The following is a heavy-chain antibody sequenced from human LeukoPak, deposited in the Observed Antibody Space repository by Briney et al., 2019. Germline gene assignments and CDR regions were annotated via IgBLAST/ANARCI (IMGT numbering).Heavy chain of an antibody. D-gene: IGHD3-9*01. CDR3: ARSYYDFLTGYYLDY. CDR1: GDSISSYY. V-gene: IGHV4-4*09. Sequence: PSETLSLTCNVSGDSISSYYCSWIRQPPGEGLEWIGYIYTSGTTSYNPSLKSRVTISVNTSKNQFSLRLSSVTAADTAVYYCARSYYDFLTGYYLDYWGQGTLVTVSS. J-gene: IGHJ4*02. CDR2: IYTSGTT.